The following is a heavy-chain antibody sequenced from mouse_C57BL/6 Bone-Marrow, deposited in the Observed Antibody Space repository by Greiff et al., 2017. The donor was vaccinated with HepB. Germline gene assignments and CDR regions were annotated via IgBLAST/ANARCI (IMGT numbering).Heavy chain of an antibody. CDR3: ARESRLYYYGSSYWRYFDV. Sequence: EVKLMESGGGLVQPGGSLKLSCAASGFTFSDYGMAWVRQAPRKGPEWVAFISNLAYSIYYAATVTGRFTISRENAKNTLYLEMSSLRSEDTAMYYCARESRLYYYGSSYWRYFDVWGTVTTVTVSS. J-gene: IGHJ1*03. CDR2: ISNLAYSI. CDR1: GFTFSDYG. D-gene: IGHD1-1*01. V-gene: IGHV5-15*01.